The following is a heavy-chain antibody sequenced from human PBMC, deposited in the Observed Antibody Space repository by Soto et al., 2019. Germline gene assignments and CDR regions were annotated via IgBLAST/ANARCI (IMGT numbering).Heavy chain of an antibody. J-gene: IGHJ6*02. CDR2: VSGGGTST. CDR3: AKWGGYYAYYSEMDV. Sequence: GGSLRLSCAGYGFSFGGYAMSWVRQAPGKGLEWISGVSGGGTSTYYAGSVKGRFTISRDSSVVYLQMNSLRADDTAAYYCAKWGGYYAYYSEMDVWGRGTTVTVSS. V-gene: IGHV3-23*01. D-gene: IGHD1-26*01. CDR1: GFSFGGYA.